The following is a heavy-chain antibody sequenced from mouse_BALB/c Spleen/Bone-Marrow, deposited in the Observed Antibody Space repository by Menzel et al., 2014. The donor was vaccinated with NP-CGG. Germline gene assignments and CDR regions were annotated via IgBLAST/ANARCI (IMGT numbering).Heavy chain of an antibody. CDR3: ARSGRIYYGYVTYHWYFDV. CDR2: IYPYNGGT. Sequence: EVQLVESGPELVKPGASVKISCKASGYTFTDYNMHWVKQSHGKSLEWIGYIYPYNGGTGYNQKFKSKATLTVDNSSGTAYMELRSLTSEDSAVYYCARSGRIYYGYVTYHWYFDVWGAGTTVTVSS. V-gene: IGHV1S29*02. J-gene: IGHJ1*01. CDR1: GYTFTDYN. D-gene: IGHD2-2*01.